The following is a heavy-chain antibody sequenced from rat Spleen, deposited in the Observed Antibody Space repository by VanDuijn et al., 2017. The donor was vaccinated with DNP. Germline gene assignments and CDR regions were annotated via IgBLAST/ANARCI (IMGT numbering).Heavy chain of an antibody. D-gene: IGHD4-1*01. CDR2: ITSSGGSI. Sequence: EVQLVESGGGLVQPGRSLKLSCAASGFTFSNYGMAWIRQVPGRGLEWVASITSSGGSIYYPASVKGRFTISRDDAKNTLYLQMDSLRSEDTATYYCTTDRADYWGQGVMVTVSS. CDR3: TTDRADY. CDR1: GFTFSNYG. V-gene: IGHV5-27*01. J-gene: IGHJ2*01.